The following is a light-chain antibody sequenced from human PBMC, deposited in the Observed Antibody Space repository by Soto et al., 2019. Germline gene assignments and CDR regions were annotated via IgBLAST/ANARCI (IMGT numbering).Light chain of an antibody. CDR1: QSVSNY. Sequence: EVVFRPSPATLALCPGERATLSCRASQSVSNYLAWCQQRPGQAPRLLIYGASTRAAGIPDRFSGSGSGTDFTLTITRLEPEDSAVYFCQQYTGPPTTFGQGTRLEI. V-gene: IGKV3-20*01. CDR2: GAS. J-gene: IGKJ5*01. CDR3: QQYTGPPTT.